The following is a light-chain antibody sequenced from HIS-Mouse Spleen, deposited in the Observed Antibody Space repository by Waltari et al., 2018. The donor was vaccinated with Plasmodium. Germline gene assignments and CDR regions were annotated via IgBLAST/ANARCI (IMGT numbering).Light chain of an antibody. J-gene: IGLJ3*02. V-gene: IGLV3-25*03. CDR3: QSADSSGTPNWV. CDR2: KDS. Sequence: SYELTQPPSVSVSPGQTARITCSGDALPTQYAYWYPQKPGQAPVLGVYKDSARPSGMPERFSGSSSGTTVTLTISGVQAEDEADYYCQSADSSGTPNWVFGGGTKLTVL. CDR1: ALPTQY.